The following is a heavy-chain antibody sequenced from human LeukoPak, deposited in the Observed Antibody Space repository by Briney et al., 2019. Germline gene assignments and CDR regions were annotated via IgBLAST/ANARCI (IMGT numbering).Heavy chain of an antibody. CDR3: ARDPDPYCLGEYYFDY. J-gene: IGHJ4*02. D-gene: IGHD3-16*01. CDR1: GFTFSDYY. Sequence: PGGSLRLSCAASGFTFSDYYMSWIRQAPGKGLEWVSYISSSGSTIYYADSVKGRFTISRDNAKNSLYLQMNSLRAEDTAVYYCARDPDPYCLGEYYFDYWGQGTLVTVSS. CDR2: ISSSGSTI. V-gene: IGHV3-11*04.